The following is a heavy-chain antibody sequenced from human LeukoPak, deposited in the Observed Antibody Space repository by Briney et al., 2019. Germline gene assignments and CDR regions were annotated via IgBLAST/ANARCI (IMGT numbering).Heavy chain of an antibody. J-gene: IGHJ3*02. D-gene: IGHD3-22*01. CDR1: GYTLTELS. CDR2: FDPEDGET. Sequence: ASVKVSCKVSGYTLTELSMHWVRQAPGKGLEWMGGFDPEDGETIYAQKFQGRVTMTEDTSTDTAYMELSSLRSEDTAVYYCATFRITMIVVVEAFDIWGQETMVTVSS. CDR3: ATFRITMIVVVEAFDI. V-gene: IGHV1-24*01.